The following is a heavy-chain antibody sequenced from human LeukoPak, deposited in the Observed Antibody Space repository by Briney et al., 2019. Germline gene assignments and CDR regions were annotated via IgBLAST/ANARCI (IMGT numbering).Heavy chain of an antibody. J-gene: IGHJ3*02. CDR2: IYYSGST. Sequence: SETLSLTCTVSGGAISSYYWSWIRQPPGRGLEWIGYIYYSGSTNYKPSPKSRVTISVETSKNRSSLKLSSVTAADTAVYYCARDRDAFDIWGQGTMVTVSS. CDR3: ARDRDAFDI. CDR1: GGAISSYY. V-gene: IGHV4-59*01.